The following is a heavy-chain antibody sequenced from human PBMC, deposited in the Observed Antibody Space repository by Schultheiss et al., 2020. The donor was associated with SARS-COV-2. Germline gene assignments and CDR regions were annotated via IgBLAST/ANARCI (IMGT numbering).Heavy chain of an antibody. J-gene: IGHJ6*02. Sequence: SETLSLTCSVSGASINRGGFYWRWIRQRAGKGLEWIGRIYTSGSTNYNPSLKSRVTISVDTSKNQFSLKLSSVTAADTAVYYCARVMLDLAFYYYYGMDVWGQGTTVTVSS. CDR1: GASINRGGFY. CDR2: IYTSGST. CDR3: ARVMLDLAFYYYYGMDV. V-gene: IGHV4-61*02. D-gene: IGHD3-16*01.